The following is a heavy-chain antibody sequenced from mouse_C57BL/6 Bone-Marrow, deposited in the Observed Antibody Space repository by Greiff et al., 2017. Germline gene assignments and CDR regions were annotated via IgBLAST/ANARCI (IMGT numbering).Heavy chain of an antibody. D-gene: IGHD1-1*01. V-gene: IGHV1-15*01. CDR1: GYTFTDYE. CDR2: IDPETGGT. Sequence: VQLQQSGAELVRPGASVTLSCKASGYTFTDYEMHWVKQTPVHGLEWIGAIDPETGGTAYNQKFKGKAILTADKSSSTAYMELRSLTSEDSAVYYCKSPYYGSSLYAMDYWGQGTSVTVSS. J-gene: IGHJ4*01. CDR3: KSPYYGSSLYAMDY.